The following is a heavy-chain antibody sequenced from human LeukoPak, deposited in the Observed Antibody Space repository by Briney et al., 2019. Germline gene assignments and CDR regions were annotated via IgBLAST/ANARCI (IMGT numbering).Heavy chain of an antibody. J-gene: IGHJ3*01. V-gene: IGHV3-20*04. CDR1: GFNFEDCG. CDR2: INWNGGST. D-gene: IGHD6-13*01. Sequence: GGSLRLSCAASGFNFEDCGMIWGRQAPGKGPEWVSGINWNGGSTDYADSVRGRFTISRDNAKNSLYLQMNSLSAEDTAFYYCARVQSSTWTGGAFDLWGQGKMVTVSS. CDR3: ARVQSSTWTGGAFDL.